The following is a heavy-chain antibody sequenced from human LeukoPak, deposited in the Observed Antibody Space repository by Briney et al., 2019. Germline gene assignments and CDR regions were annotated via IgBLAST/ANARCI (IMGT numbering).Heavy chain of an antibody. J-gene: IGHJ4*02. CDR2: ISGSGGST. CDR1: GFTFSSYA. Sequence: GSLRLSCAASGFTFSSYAMSWVRQAPGKGLEWVSAISGSGGSTYYADSVKGRFTISRDNSKNTLYLQMNSLRAEDTAVYYCARGMGSSWYYFDYWGQGTLVTVSS. V-gene: IGHV3-23*01. CDR3: ARGMGSSWYYFDY. D-gene: IGHD6-13*01.